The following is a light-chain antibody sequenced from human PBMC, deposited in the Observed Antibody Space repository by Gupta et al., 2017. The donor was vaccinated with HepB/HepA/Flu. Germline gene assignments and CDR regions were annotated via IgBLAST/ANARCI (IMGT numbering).Light chain of an antibody. J-gene: IGLJ3*02. Sequence: QSVLTQPPSASVAPVQRVTIACSGSSSNIGSNTVTWYQPLPGTAPKLLIYSNNQRPSGVPDRFSGSKSGTSASLAISGLQSEDEADYYCAAWDDSLNGWVFGGGTKLTVL. CDR2: SNN. CDR1: SSNIGSNT. CDR3: AAWDDSLNGWV. V-gene: IGLV1-44*01.